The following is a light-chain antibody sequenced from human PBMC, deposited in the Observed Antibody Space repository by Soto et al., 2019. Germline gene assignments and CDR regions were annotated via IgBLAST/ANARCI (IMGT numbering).Light chain of an antibody. J-gene: IGKJ5*01. V-gene: IGKV3-20*01. CDR3: QQYDTSPST. Sequence: EIVLTQSPGILSLSPGERATLSCRASQSVSSDFLAWYQQKPGQAPRLLIYGASTRATGIPDRFSGSGSETDFSLTISRLEPEEVALYYCQQYDTSPSTFGQGTRLQIK. CDR2: GAS. CDR1: QSVSSDF.